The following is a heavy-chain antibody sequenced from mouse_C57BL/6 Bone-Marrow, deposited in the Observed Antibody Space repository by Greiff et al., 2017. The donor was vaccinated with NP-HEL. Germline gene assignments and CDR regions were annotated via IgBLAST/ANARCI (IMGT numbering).Heavy chain of an antibody. CDR2: ISSGGSYT. CDR3: ASHDSPYAMDY. CDR1: GFTFSSYG. V-gene: IGHV5-6*01. Sequence: EVMLVESGGDLVKPGGSLKLSCAASGFTFSSYGMSWVRQTPDKRLEWVATISSGGSYTYYPDSGKGRFTISRDNAKNTLYLQMSSLKSEDTAMYYCASHDSPYAMDYWGQGTSVTVSS. D-gene: IGHD2-4*01. J-gene: IGHJ4*01.